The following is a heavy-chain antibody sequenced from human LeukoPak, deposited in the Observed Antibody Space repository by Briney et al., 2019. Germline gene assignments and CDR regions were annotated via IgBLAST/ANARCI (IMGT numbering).Heavy chain of an antibody. V-gene: IGHV1-69*04. J-gene: IGHJ1*01. CDR2: IIPTLGIA. D-gene: IGHD3-10*01. CDR3: ARGVVRGVIIGAEYFQH. CDR1: GGTFSTYA. Sequence: SVKVSCKTSGGTFSTYAISWVRQAPGQGLEWMGRIIPTLGIANYAQKFQGRVTITADKSTSTAYMELSSLRSEDTAVYYCARGVVRGVIIGAEYFQHWGQGTLVTVSS.